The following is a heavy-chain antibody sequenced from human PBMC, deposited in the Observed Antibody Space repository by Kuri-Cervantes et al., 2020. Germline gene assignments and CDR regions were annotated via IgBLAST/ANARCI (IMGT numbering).Heavy chain of an antibody. Sequence: GESLKISCAASGFTFSDYYMSWIRQAPGKGLEWVSYISSSGSTIYYADSVKGRFTISRDNAKNSLYLQMNSLRSDDTAVYYCARDWKGYYDSSGYPARYFQHWGQGTLVTVSS. J-gene: IGHJ1*01. CDR3: ARDWKGYYDSSGYPARYFQH. D-gene: IGHD3-22*01. CDR1: GFTFSDYY. V-gene: IGHV3-11*01. CDR2: ISSSGSTI.